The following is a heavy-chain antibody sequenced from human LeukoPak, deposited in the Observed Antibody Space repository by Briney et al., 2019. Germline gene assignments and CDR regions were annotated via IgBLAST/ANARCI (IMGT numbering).Heavy chain of an antibody. V-gene: IGHV3-21*01. Sequence: AGGSLRLSCAASGFTFSSYAMSWVRQAPGKGLKWVSSISSSSSYIYYADSVKGRFTISRDNAKNSLYLQMNSLRAEDTAVYYCASGSGSYYTPFDYWGQGTLVTVSS. CDR2: ISSSSSYI. CDR3: ASGSGSYYTPFDY. J-gene: IGHJ4*02. D-gene: IGHD3-10*01. CDR1: GFTFSSYA.